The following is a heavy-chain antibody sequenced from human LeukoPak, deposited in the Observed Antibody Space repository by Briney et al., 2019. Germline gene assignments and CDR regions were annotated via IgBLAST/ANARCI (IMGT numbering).Heavy chain of an antibody. V-gene: IGHV1-69-2*01. J-gene: IGHJ4*02. CDR2: VDPEDGET. CDR1: GYTFTDYY. Sequence: ASVKISCKASGYTFTDYYMYWVQQAPGKGLEWMGRVDPEDGETIYAEKFQGRVTITADTSTDTAYMELSSLRSEDTAVYYCATDRSYYGDYWGQGTLVTVSS. D-gene: IGHD1-26*01. CDR3: ATDRSYYGDY.